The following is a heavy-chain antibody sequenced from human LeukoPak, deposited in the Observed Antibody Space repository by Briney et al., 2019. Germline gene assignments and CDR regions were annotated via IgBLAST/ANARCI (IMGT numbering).Heavy chain of an antibody. J-gene: IGHJ4*02. CDR1: GDIFSSNNAA. CDR3: ASGWGGHFDY. D-gene: IGHD3-16*01. V-gene: IGHV6-1*01. CDR2: TYYRSKWYN. Sequence: TSQTLSLTCAVSGDIFSSNNAAWHWITQAPARGLLFLGRTYYRSKWYNDYAPSVKSRVTINPDTSKNQFSLQLNSVTPDDTAVYYCASGWGGHFDYWGQGTLVTVSS.